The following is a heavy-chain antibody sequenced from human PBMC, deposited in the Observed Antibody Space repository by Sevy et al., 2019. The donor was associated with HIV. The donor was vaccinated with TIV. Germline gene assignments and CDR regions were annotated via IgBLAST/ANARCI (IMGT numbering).Heavy chain of an antibody. CDR2: IYHSGST. J-gene: IGHJ4*02. CDR1: GYSISSGYY. Sequence: SETLSLTCAVSGYSISSGYYWGWIRQPPGKGLEWIGSIYHSGSTYYNPSLKSRVTISVDTSKNHFSLNLSSVTAADTDVYYCARHPPHANHVYYFDFWGQGTLVTVSS. CDR3: ARHPPHANHVYYFDF. D-gene: IGHD2-8*01. V-gene: IGHV4-38-2*01.